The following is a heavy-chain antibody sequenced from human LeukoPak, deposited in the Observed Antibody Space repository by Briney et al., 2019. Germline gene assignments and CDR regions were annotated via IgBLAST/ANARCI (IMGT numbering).Heavy chain of an antibody. D-gene: IGHD7-27*01. CDR2: ISSASTTI. CDR3: ATIKSGASDY. V-gene: IGHV3-48*04. CDR1: GFTFSSYS. J-gene: IGHJ4*02. Sequence: GGSLRHSCAASGFTFSSYSMNWVRQAPGKGLEWVSYISSASTTIYYVDSVKGRFTVSRDNAKNSLSLQMDSLRAEDTAVYYCATIKSGASDYWGQGTLVTVSS.